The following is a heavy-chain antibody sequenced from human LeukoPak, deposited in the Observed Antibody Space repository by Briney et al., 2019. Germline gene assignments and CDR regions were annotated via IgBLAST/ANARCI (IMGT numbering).Heavy chain of an antibody. D-gene: IGHD2-15*01. Sequence: PGGSLRLSCAASGFTFSSYAMSWVRQAPGKGLEWVSAISGSGGSTYYADSVKGRFTISRDNSKNTLYLQMNSLRAEDTAVYYCAKDPYCSGGSCYSEIGYWGQGTLVTVSS. CDR1: GFTFSSYA. CDR3: AKDPYCSGGSCYSEIGY. J-gene: IGHJ4*02. V-gene: IGHV3-23*01. CDR2: ISGSGGST.